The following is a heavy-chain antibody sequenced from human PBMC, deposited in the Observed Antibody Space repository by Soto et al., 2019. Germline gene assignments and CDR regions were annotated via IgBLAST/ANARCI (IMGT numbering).Heavy chain of an antibody. V-gene: IGHV3-30-3*01. CDR2: ISYDGSNK. Sequence: GGSLRLSCAASGFTFSSYAMHWVRQAPGKGLEWVAVISYDGSNKYYADSVKGRFTISRDNSKNTLYLQMNSLRAEDTAVYYCARGVWYDYGGNPRMDVWGQGTTVTVSS. CDR3: ARGVWYDYGGNPRMDV. J-gene: IGHJ6*02. CDR1: GFTFSSYA. D-gene: IGHD4-17*01.